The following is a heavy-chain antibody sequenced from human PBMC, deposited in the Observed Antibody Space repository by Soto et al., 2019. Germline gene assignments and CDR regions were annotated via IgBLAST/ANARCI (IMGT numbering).Heavy chain of an antibody. CDR2: ISAYNGNT. D-gene: IGHD2-21*01. J-gene: IGHJ3*02. Sequence: ASVKVSCKASGYTFTSYGISWVRQAPGQGLEWMGWISAYNGNTNYAQKLQGRVTMTTDTSTSTAYMELRSLRSDDTAVYYCARDQRHVISSAFDIWGQGTMVTVSS. CDR1: GYTFTSYG. V-gene: IGHV1-18*01. CDR3: ARDQRHVISSAFDI.